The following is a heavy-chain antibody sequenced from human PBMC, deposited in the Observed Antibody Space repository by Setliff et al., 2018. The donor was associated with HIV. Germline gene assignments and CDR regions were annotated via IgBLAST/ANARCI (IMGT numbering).Heavy chain of an antibody. Sequence: GGSLRLSCAASGFTFDDYGMSWVRQAPGKGLEWVSGINWNGGSTRYADSVKGRFTISRNNAKKSLYLQMNSLRAEDTALYYCAREDSSWYGSLDYWGQGTPVTVSS. CDR2: INWNGGST. J-gene: IGHJ4*02. V-gene: IGHV3-20*04. CDR3: AREDSSWYGSLDY. CDR1: GFTFDDYG. D-gene: IGHD6-13*01.